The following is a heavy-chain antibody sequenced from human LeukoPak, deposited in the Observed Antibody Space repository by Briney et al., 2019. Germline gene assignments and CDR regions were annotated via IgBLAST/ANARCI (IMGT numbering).Heavy chain of an antibody. CDR2: IYNSGST. D-gene: IGHD5-12*01. V-gene: IGHV4-39*01. CDR3: ARVGWLRFPDC. J-gene: IGHJ4*02. CDR1: GVSISSSTYY. Sequence: PSETLSLTCTVSGVSISSSTYYWGWIRQPPGKGLEWIGSIYNSGSTYYNPSLKSRVTISVDTSKNQFSLRLSSVTAADTAVYYCARVGWLRFPDCWGQGTLVTVSS.